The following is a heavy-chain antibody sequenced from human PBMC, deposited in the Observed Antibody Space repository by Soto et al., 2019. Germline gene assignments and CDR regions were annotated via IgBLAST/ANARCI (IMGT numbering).Heavy chain of an antibody. Sequence: PSETLSLTCTVSGGSISSYYWSWIRQPPGKGLEWIGYIYYSGSTNYNPSLKSRVTISVDTSKNQFSLKLSSVTAADTAVYYCARAWGGLGAELIPFDYWDQRTLVTVGS. CDR3: ARAWGGLGAELIPFDY. D-gene: IGHD1-26*01. J-gene: IGHJ4*02. CDR1: GGSISSYY. V-gene: IGHV4-59*01. CDR2: IYYSGST.